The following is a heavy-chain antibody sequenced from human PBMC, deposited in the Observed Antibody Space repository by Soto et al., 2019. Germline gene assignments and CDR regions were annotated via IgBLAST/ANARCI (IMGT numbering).Heavy chain of an antibody. D-gene: IGHD5-18*01. Sequence: PXDTLSVTCTCSGGSISSGVYYLSLIRQHPGKGLEWIGYINYSGSTYYNPSLRSRVTISVDTSKNQLSLKVSSVTAADTAVYFCAPSLAYGYGYPLDYCGQRTLVTVSS. CDR3: APSLAYGYGYPLDY. CDR1: GGSISSGVYY. J-gene: IGHJ4*02. CDR2: INYSGST. V-gene: IGHV4-31*03.